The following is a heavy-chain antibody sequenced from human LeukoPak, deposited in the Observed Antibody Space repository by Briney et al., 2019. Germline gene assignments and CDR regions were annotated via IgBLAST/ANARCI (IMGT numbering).Heavy chain of an antibody. CDR1: GGSFSGYY. CDR3: ARGDYDFWSGSIDY. V-gene: IGHV4-34*01. D-gene: IGHD3-3*01. J-gene: IGHJ4*02. CDR2: INHSGST. Sequence: ASETLSLTCAVYGGSFSGYYWSWIRQPPGKGLEWIGEINHSGSTNYSPSLKSRVTISVDTSKNQFSLNLSSVTAADTAVYYCARGDYDFWSGSIDYWGQGTLVTVSS.